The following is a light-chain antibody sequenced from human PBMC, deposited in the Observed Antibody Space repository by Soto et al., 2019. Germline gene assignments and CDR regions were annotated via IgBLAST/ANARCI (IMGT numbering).Light chain of an antibody. CDR2: GAS. V-gene: IGKV3-15*01. Sequence: EIVMTQSPATLSVSPGERATLSCRASQSVSSNLAWYQQKPGQAPRLLIYGASTRATGIPARLSGSGSGTEFTLTISSLQSEDFAVYYCQQYNNWPPVWTFGQGTKVDIK. J-gene: IGKJ1*01. CDR1: QSVSSN. CDR3: QQYNNWPPVWT.